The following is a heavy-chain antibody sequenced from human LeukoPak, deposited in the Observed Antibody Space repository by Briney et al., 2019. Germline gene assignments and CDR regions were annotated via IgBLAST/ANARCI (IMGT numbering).Heavy chain of an antibody. CDR3: ASFDCGGDCGYFDY. J-gene: IGHJ4*02. CDR2: IYYSGST. Sequence: TPSETLSLTCTVSGGSISSYYWSWIRQPPGKGLEWIGYIYYSGSTNYNPSLKSRVTISVDTSKNQFSLKLSSVTAADTAVYYCASFDCGGDCGYFDYWGQGTLVTVSS. V-gene: IGHV4-59*01. CDR1: GGSISSYY. D-gene: IGHD2-21*01.